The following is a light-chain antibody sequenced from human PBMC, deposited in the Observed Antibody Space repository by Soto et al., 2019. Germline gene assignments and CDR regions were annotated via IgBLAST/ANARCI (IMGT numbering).Light chain of an antibody. CDR2: GAS. J-gene: IGKJ5*01. V-gene: IGKV3-20*01. CDR1: QSVSSSS. Sequence: EIVLTQSPGTLSLSPGERATLSCRASQSVSSSSLAWYQQKPGQAPMLLIYGASSRATGTPDRFSGSGSGTDFTLTISRLEPEDCAVYYCQQYGSSPPIPFGQGTRLEIK. CDR3: QQYGSSPPIP.